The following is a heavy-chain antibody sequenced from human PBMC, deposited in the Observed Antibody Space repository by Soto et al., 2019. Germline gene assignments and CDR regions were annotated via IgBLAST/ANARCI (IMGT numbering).Heavy chain of an antibody. CDR3: ARPVEMATISRSYLFY. CDR1: GGTFSNYA. V-gene: IGHV1-69*13. J-gene: IGHJ4*02. CDR2: IIPLFGTA. D-gene: IGHD5-12*01. Sequence: SVKVSCKASGGTFSNYAINWVRQAPGQGLEWMGGIIPLFGTANYAQKFQGRVTITADESTSTAYLDLSSLRSEDTAVYYCARPVEMATISRSYLFYWGQGTLVTVSS.